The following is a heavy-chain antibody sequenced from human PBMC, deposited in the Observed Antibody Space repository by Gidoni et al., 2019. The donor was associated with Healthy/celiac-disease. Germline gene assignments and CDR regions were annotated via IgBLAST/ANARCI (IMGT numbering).Heavy chain of an antibody. V-gene: IGHV3-53*01. CDR1: GFTVSSNY. J-gene: IGHJ4*02. D-gene: IGHD7-27*01. CDR2: IYSGGST. CDR3: ASEGQRLGMSFDY. Sequence: EVQLVESGGGLLQPGGSLRLSCAASGFTVSSNYMSWVRQAPGKGLEWVSVIYSGGSTYYADSVKGRFTISRDNSKNTLYLQMNSLRAEDTAVYYCASEGQRLGMSFDYWGQGTLVTVSS.